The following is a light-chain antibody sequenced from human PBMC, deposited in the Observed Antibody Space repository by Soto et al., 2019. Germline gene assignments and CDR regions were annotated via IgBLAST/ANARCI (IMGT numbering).Light chain of an antibody. CDR3: PAYNSAPRVS. Sequence: DIQMTQSPSSLSASVGDRVTITCRASQGISNYLAWYQQKPGKVPKLLLYVASTLQSVVPTRFSCSGSVTDFTLTISSLQPEDVATSYCPAYNSAPRVSFGPGTKVDIK. CDR2: VAS. CDR1: QGISNY. V-gene: IGKV1-27*01. J-gene: IGKJ3*01.